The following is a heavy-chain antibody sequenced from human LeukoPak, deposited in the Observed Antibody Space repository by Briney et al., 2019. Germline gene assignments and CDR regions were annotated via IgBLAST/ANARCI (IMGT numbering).Heavy chain of an antibody. CDR1: GFAVSSNY. CDR3: TLDSSGYYYFDY. CDR2: IYSGGTT. Sequence: GGSLRLSCTASGFAVSSNYMSRVRQAPGKGLEWVSVIYSGGTTDYADSVKGRFTISRDNSKNMLYLQMNSLRADDTAVYYCTLDSSGYYYFDYWGQGTLVTVSS. J-gene: IGHJ4*02. V-gene: IGHV3-53*01. D-gene: IGHD3-22*01.